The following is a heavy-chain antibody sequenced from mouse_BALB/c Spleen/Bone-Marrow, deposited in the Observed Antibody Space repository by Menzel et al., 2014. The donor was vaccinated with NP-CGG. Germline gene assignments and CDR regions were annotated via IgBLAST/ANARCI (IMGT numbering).Heavy chain of an antibody. D-gene: IGHD1-2*01. Sequence: EVHLVESGGGLVQPGGSRKLSCAASGFTFXSFGMHWIRQAPEEGLEWVAYINGGSNTIYYADTVKGRFTISRDNPKNALFLQMTSLRSEDTAMYFCARGTTALRYFDVWGAGTTVTVSS. CDR3: ARGTTALRYFDV. CDR1: GFTFXSFG. CDR2: INGGSNTI. J-gene: IGHJ1*01. V-gene: IGHV5-17*02.